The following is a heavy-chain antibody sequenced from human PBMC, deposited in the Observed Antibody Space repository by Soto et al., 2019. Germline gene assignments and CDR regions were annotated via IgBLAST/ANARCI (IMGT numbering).Heavy chain of an antibody. CDR3: AGASIGEPLLY. CDR2: INHSGST. J-gene: IGHJ4*02. CDR1: GGYISGYS. V-gene: IGHV4-34*01. D-gene: IGHD3-10*01. Sequence: PSETLSLTCAVYGGYISGYSLSWIRQPPGKGLEWIGEINHSGSTNYNPSLKSRVTISVDTSKNQFSLKLSSVTAADTAVYFCAGASIGEPLLYWGQGTLVTVSS.